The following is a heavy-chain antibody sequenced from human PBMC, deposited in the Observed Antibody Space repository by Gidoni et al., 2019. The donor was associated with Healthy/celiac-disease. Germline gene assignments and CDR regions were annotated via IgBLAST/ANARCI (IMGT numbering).Heavy chain of an antibody. J-gene: IGHJ4*02. V-gene: IGHV1-69*04. CDR1: GGTLSSYA. Sequence: QVQLVQSGAEVKKPGSSVKVSCKDSGGTLSSYAISWVRQAPGQGLEWMGRIIPILGIANYAQKFQGRVTITADKSTSTAYMELSSLRSEDTAVYYCARAGVIVGAGFDYWGQGTLVTVSS. CDR2: IIPILGIA. D-gene: IGHD1-26*01. CDR3: ARAGVIVGAGFDY.